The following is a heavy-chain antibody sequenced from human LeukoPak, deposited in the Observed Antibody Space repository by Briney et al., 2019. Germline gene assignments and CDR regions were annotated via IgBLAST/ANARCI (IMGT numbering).Heavy chain of an antibody. J-gene: IGHJ4*02. D-gene: IGHD1-26*01. Sequence: ASVKVSCKASGGTFSSYAISWMRQAPGQGLEWMGRIIPIFGIANYAQKFQGRVTITADKSTSTAYMELSSLRSEDTAVYYCARDPHSGSYLDYWGQGTLVTVSS. CDR3: ARDPHSGSYLDY. CDR1: GGTFSSYA. V-gene: IGHV1-69*04. CDR2: IIPIFGIA.